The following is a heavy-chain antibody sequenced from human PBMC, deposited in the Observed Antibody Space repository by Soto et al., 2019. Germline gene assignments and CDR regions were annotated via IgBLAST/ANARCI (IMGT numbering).Heavy chain of an antibody. Sequence: PGESLKISCSGSGYSFTSYWIGWVRQMPGKGLEWMGIIYPGDSNTRYSPSFQGQVTISADKSISSAYLQWSSLKASDTAMYYCASQGYCSNTACYTVDYWGQGTLVTVSS. CDR2: IYPGDSNT. J-gene: IGHJ4*02. V-gene: IGHV5-51*01. D-gene: IGHD2-2*02. CDR1: GYSFTSYW. CDR3: ASQGYCSNTACYTVDY.